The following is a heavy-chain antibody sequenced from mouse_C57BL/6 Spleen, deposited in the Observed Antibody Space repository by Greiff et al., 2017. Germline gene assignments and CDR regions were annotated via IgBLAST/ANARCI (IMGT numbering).Heavy chain of an antibody. CDR3: ARAYGSSDGWYFDV. CDR2: INPSNGGT. D-gene: IGHD1-1*01. J-gene: IGHJ1*03. V-gene: IGHV1-53*01. CDR1: GYTFTSYW. Sequence: VQLQRSGTELVKPGASVKLSCKASGYTFTSYWMHWVKQRPGQGLEWIGNINPSNGGTNYNEKFKSKATLTVDKSSSTAYMQLSSLTSEDSAVYYCARAYGSSDGWYFDVWGTGTTVTVSS.